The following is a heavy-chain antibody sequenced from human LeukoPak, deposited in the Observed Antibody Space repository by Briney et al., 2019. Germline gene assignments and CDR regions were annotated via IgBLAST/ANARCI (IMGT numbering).Heavy chain of an antibody. V-gene: IGHV3-74*01. D-gene: IGHD6-6*01. Sequence: GGSLRLSCTASGFSFSGHWMHWARQLPGKGLVWVSRIRPTGSTTSYADSVKGRFTVSRDNAKNTLYLQVNNLRAEDTAVYYCARGPNSNWSGLDFWGQGTLLTVSS. CDR2: IRPTGSTT. J-gene: IGHJ4*02. CDR3: ARGPNSNWSGLDF. CDR1: GFSFSGHW.